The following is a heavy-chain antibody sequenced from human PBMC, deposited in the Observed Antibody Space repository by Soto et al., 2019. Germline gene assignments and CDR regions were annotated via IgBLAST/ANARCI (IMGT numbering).Heavy chain of an antibody. Sequence: QVQLVESGGGVVQPGRSLRLSCAASGFTFSSYAMHWVRQAPGKGLEWVAVISYDGSNKYYADSVKGRFTISRDNSKNTLYLQMNSLRAEDTAVYYCARGSPLPPYYYDSSGYFDYWGQGTLVTVSS. CDR2: ISYDGSNK. V-gene: IGHV3-30-3*01. J-gene: IGHJ4*02. CDR1: GFTFSSYA. CDR3: ARGSPLPPYYYDSSGYFDY. D-gene: IGHD3-22*01.